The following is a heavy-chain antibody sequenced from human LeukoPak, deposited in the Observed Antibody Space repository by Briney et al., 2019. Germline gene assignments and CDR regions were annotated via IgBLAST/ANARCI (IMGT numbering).Heavy chain of an antibody. CDR3: AGARYFDWLTHHDY. V-gene: IGHV4-34*01. CDR2: INHSGST. CDR1: GGSFSGYY. Sequence: SETLSLTCAVYGGSFSGYYWSWIRQPPGEGLEWIGEINHSGSTNYNPSLKSRVTISVDTSKNQFSLKLSSVTAADTAVYYCAGARYFDWLTHHDYWGQGTLVTVSS. D-gene: IGHD3-9*01. J-gene: IGHJ4*02.